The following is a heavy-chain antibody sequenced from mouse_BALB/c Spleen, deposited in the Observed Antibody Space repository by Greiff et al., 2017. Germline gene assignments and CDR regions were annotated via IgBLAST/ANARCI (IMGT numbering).Heavy chain of an antibody. CDR1: GYSFTSYW. J-gene: IGHJ4*01. D-gene: IGHD4-1*01. V-gene: IGHV1S127*01. CDR3: ARELTGLYAMDY. Sequence: QVQLQQSGPQLVRPGASVKISCKASGYSFTSYWMHWVKQRPGQGLEWIGMIDPSDSETRLNQKFKDKATLTVDKSSSTAYMQLSSPTSEDSAVYYCARELTGLYAMDYWGQGTSVTVSS. CDR2: IDPSDSET.